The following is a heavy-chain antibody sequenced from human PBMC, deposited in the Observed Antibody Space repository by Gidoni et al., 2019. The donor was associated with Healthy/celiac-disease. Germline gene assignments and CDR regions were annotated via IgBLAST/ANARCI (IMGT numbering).Heavy chain of an antibody. Sequence: QVQLVESGGGVVQPGRSLRLSCAASGFTFSSYGMHWVRQAPGKGLEWVAVIWYDGSNKYYADSVKGRFTISRDNSKNTLYLQMNSLRAEDTAVYYCAREGSIEYYFDYWGQGTLVTVSS. CDR3: AREGSIEYYFDY. CDR2: IWYDGSNK. J-gene: IGHJ4*02. V-gene: IGHV3-33*08. CDR1: GFTFSSYG.